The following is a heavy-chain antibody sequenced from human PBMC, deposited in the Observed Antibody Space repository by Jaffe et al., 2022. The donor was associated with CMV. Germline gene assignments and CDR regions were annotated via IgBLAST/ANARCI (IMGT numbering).Heavy chain of an antibody. CDR1: GFTFSSYW. CDR3: AILGGYCGGDSCYPFDH. J-gene: IGHJ4*02. CDR2: IDNDGSST. V-gene: IGHV3-74*01. Sequence: EVQMVESGGGLVQPGGSLRLSCAASGFTFSSYWMHWVRQAPGKGLVWVSRIDNDGSSTTYADSVKGRFTISRDNAKNTLYLQVSSLRAEDTAVYYCAILGGYCGGDSCYPFDHWGRGTLVTVSS. D-gene: IGHD2-15*01.